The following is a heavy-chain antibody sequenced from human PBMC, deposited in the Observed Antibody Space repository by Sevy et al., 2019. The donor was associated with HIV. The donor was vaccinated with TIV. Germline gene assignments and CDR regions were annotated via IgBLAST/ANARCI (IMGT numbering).Heavy chain of an antibody. CDR3: AQWLAASAFVHP. D-gene: IGHD6-19*01. J-gene: IGHJ5*02. V-gene: IGHV4-39*02. CDR1: GGSVTSADYS. Sequence: SETLSLTCTVSGGSVTSADYSWGWFRQPPGKGLEWIGCSYNSEQTYYNPSLKSRVAISVDASQNVFSLKLTSGTAADTAVYYCAQWLAASAFVHPWGQGSLVTVSS. CDR2: SYNSEQT.